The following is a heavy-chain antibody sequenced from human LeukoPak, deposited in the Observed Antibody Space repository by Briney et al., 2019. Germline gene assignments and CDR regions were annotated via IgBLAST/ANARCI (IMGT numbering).Heavy chain of an antibody. CDR2: IYTSGST. CDR1: GGSISSGSYY. Sequence: SETLSLTCTVSGGSISSGSYYWSWIRQPAGKGLEWIGRIYTSGSTNYNPSLKSRVTISVDTSKNQFSLKLSSVTAADTAVYYCARHTGAAAAVRYWGQGTLVTVSS. D-gene: IGHD6-13*01. J-gene: IGHJ4*02. CDR3: ARHTGAAAAVRY. V-gene: IGHV4-61*02.